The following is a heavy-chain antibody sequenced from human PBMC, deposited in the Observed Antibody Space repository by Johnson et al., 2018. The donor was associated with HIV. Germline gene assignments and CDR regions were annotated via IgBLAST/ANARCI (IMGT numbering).Heavy chain of an antibody. V-gene: IGHV3-NL1*01. CDR3: AREENWNYDPDAFDI. J-gene: IGHJ3*02. CDR2: ISGGGDST. Sequence: QVQLVESGGGVVQPGRSLRLSCAASGFTFSSYAMHWVRQAPGKGLEWVSNISGGGDSTYYADSVEGRFTISRDNSKNTLYLQMNSLRAEDTAVYYCAREENWNYDPDAFDIWGQGTIVTVSS. D-gene: IGHD1-7*01. CDR1: GFTFSSYA.